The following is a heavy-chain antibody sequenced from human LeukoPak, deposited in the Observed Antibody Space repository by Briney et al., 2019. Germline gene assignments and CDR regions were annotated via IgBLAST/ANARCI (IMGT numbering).Heavy chain of an antibody. V-gene: IGHV4-59*08. Sequence: PSETLSLTCTVSGGSISSYYWSWIRQPPGKGLEWIGYIYYSGSTNYNPSLKSRVTISVDTSKNQFSLKLSSVTAADTAVYYCARHRTGTVAFDIWGQGTMVTVSS. CDR1: GGSISSYY. CDR2: IYYSGST. J-gene: IGHJ3*02. CDR3: ARHRTGTVAFDI. D-gene: IGHD2-8*02.